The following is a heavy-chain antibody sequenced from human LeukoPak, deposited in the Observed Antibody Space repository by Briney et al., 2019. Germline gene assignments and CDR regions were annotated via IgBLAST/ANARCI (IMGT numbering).Heavy chain of an antibody. CDR1: GFTVSSNY. CDR3: ARAEIAVAAPLDY. J-gene: IGHJ4*02. Sequence: GGSLRLSCAASGFTVSSNYMSWVRQAPGKGLEWVSVIYSGGSTYYADSVKGRFTISRDNSKNTLYHQMNSLRAEDTAVYYCARAEIAVAAPLDYWGQGTLVTVSS. V-gene: IGHV3-66*01. D-gene: IGHD6-19*01. CDR2: IYSGGST.